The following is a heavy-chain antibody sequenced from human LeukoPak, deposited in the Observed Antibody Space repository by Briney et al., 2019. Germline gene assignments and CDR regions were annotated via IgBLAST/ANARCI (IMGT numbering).Heavy chain of an antibody. V-gene: IGHV4-34*01. D-gene: IGHD6-13*01. Sequence: SETLSLTCAVYGGSFSGYYWSWIRQPPGKGLEWIGEINHSGSTNYNPSLKSRVTISLDTSKNQLSLRLSSVTAADTAVYFCARDHGTSAWYFYWGQGTLVSVSS. CDR2: INHSGST. CDR1: GGSFSGYY. J-gene: IGHJ4*02. CDR3: ARDHGTSAWYFY.